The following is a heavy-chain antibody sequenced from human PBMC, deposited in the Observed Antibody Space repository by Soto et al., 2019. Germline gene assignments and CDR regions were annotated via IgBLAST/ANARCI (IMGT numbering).Heavy chain of an antibody. CDR3: AKDLGPPLRFYFDY. D-gene: IGHD3-16*01. CDR1: GFTFSSYA. V-gene: IGHV3-23*01. CDR2: ISGSGGST. J-gene: IGHJ4*02. Sequence: GGSLRLSCAASGFTFSSYAMSWVRQAPGKGLGWVSAISGSGGSTYYADSVKGRFTISRDNSKNTLYLQMNSLRAEDTAVYYCAKDLGPPLRFYFDYWGQGTLVTVSS.